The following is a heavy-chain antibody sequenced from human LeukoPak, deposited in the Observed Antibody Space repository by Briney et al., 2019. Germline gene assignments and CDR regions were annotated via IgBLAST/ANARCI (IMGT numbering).Heavy chain of an antibody. J-gene: IGHJ6*02. CDR2: ISSSGSTI. CDR1: GFTFSSYE. D-gene: IGHD5-12*01. Sequence: GGSLRLSCAASGFTFSSYEMNWVRQAPGKGLEWVSYISSSGSTIYYADSVKGRFTISRDNAKNSLYLQMNSLRAEDTAVYYCARDQRSGYDYYYYYYGMDVWGQGTTVTVSS. CDR3: ARDQRSGYDYYYYYYGMDV. V-gene: IGHV3-48*03.